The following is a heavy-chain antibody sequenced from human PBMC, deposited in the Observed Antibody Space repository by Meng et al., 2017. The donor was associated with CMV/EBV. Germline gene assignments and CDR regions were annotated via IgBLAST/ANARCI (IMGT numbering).Heavy chain of an antibody. V-gene: IGHV4-4*07. CDR1: GGAISSYY. Sequence: LREPGQGVGKPSQTLALTGTVSGGAISSYYWSVIRPPAGKGLEWIGRIYTSGSTNYNPSLKSRVTMSVDTSKNQFSLKLSSVTAADTAVYYCARGGLYYYDSSGHFDYWGQGTLVTVSS. CDR3: ARGGLYYYDSSGHFDY. CDR2: IYTSGST. D-gene: IGHD3-22*01. J-gene: IGHJ4*02.